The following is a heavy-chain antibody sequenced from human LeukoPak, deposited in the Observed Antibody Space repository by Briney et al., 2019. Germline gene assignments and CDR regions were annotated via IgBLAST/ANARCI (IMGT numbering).Heavy chain of an antibody. CDR1: GFTFSSYW. Sequence: GGSLRLSCAASGFTFSSYWMHWVRQAPGKGLVWVSRISSDGSTTSYADSVKGRFTISRDNAKNTLYLQMNSLRAEDTAVYYCGRECAATANSRWELRPFDYWGQGTLVTVSS. V-gene: IGHV3-74*01. CDR2: ISSDGSTT. CDR3: GRECAATANSRWELRPFDY. J-gene: IGHJ4*02. D-gene: IGHD1-26*01.